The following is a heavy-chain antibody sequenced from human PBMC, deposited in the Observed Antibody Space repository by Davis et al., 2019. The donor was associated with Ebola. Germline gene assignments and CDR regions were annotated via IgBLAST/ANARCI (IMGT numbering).Heavy chain of an antibody. J-gene: IGHJ5*02. CDR2: IYYSGST. CDR3: ARDVARGWFDP. CDR1: GASTSSYY. V-gene: IGHV4-59*01. Sequence: SETLSLTCTVSGASTSSYYWSWIRQPPGKGLEWIGYIYYSGSTNYNPSLKSRVTISVDTSKNQFSLKLSSVTAADTAVYYCARDVARGWFDPWGQGTLVTVSS.